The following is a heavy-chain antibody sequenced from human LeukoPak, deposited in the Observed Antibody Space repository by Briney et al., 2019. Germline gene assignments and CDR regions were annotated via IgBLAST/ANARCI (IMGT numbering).Heavy chain of an antibody. J-gene: IGHJ5*02. D-gene: IGHD2-15*01. CDR2: IKQDGSEK. CDR1: GFTISSYW. V-gene: IGHV3-7*05. CDR3: AREEGYCSGVNCYFWFDP. Sequence: GGSLRLSCAASGFTISSYWMTWVRRAPGKGRVWVANIKQDGSEKNYVDSVKGRFTISRDNAKNSLYVQMNSLRAEETAVYYCAREEGYCSGVNCYFWFDPWGQGTLVTVSS.